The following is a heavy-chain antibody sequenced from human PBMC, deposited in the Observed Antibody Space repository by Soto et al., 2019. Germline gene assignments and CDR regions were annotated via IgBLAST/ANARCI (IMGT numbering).Heavy chain of an antibody. Sequence: QVQLVQSGAEEKKPGASVKVSCKASGYTFTGYAMHWVRQAPGQRLEWMGWINAGKGNTKYTQKSQGRVTITREKSASTAYMELRSLRSEDTARYYCAGAVAVTADFASWGQGTLVTVSS. CDR1: GYTFTGYA. V-gene: IGHV1-3*05. CDR2: INAGKGNT. J-gene: IGHJ4*02. CDR3: AGAVAVTADFAS. D-gene: IGHD2-21*02.